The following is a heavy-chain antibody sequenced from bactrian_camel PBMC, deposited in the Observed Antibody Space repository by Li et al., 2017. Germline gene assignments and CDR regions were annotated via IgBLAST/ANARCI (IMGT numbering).Heavy chain of an antibody. V-gene: IGHV3S53*01. CDR3: AADRLRCLTPKWDGEYEY. CDR1: GHAWRSYC. D-gene: IGHD8*01. CDR2: IDTAGKV. Sequence: HVQLVESGGGSVQTGGSLRLSCVVSGHAWRSYCMVWTRQAPGKEREAVAAIDTAGKVNYADSVKGRFTISRDNARKTAYLEMRNLHPEDTAMYYCAADRLRCLTPKWDGEYEYWAQGTQVTVS. J-gene: IGHJ4*01.